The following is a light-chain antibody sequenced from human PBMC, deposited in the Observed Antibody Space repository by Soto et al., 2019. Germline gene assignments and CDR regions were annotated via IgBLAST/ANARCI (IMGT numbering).Light chain of an antibody. CDR2: DAS. J-gene: IGKJ1*01. Sequence: EIVLTQSPGTLSLSPGERATLSCRASQSVSSSSLAWYQQKRGQAPRLLIHDASSRATGIPDRFSGSGSGTDFTLTISRLEPEDFALYFCHQYGGSPPTFGQGTKVEI. CDR1: QSVSSSS. CDR3: HQYGGSPPT. V-gene: IGKV3-20*01.